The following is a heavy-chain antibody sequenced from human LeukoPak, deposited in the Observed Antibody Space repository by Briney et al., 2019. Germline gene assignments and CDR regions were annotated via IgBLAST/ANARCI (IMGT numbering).Heavy chain of an antibody. J-gene: IGHJ4*02. D-gene: IGHD3-10*01. Sequence: GASVKVSCEASGYIFTSYGFAWVRQAPGQGLEWMGWISALNGSTNYAQKFQGRVTMTTDTSTSTAYMELRSLTSDDTAMYYCARDPEGVTPLDYWGQGTLVTVSS. CDR2: ISALNGST. CDR3: ARDPEGVTPLDY. CDR1: GYIFTSYG. V-gene: IGHV1-18*01.